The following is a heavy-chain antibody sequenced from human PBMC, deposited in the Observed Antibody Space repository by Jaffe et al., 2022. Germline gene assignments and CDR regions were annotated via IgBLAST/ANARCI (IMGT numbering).Heavy chain of an antibody. J-gene: IGHJ4*02. CDR2: IYASGST. Sequence: QVQLQESGPGLVKPSQTLSLTCTVSGGSISSGSYYWSWIRQPAGKGLEWIGRIYASGSTNYNPSLKSRVTISVDTSKNQFSLKLTSVTAADTAVYYCARGNYGSGNYWGQGTLVTVSS. D-gene: IGHD3-10*01. V-gene: IGHV4-61*02. CDR3: ARGNYGSGNY. CDR1: GGSISSGSYY.